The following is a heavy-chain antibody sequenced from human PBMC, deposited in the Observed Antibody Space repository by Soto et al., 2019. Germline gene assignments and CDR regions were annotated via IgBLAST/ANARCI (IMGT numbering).Heavy chain of an antibody. CDR3: ARDRLIAVTGLLRN. CDR1: GYSFTSYG. Sequence: QVQLVQSGAEVKKPGASVKVSCKTSGYSFTSYGINWVRQAPRQGPEWMGWISAYDDKTIYSQKFQGRVTLTADTSTTTAYMELRGLRFDDTAVYYCARDRLIAVTGLLRNWGQGTLVTVSS. J-gene: IGHJ4*02. CDR2: ISAYDDKT. V-gene: IGHV1-18*01. D-gene: IGHD6-19*01.